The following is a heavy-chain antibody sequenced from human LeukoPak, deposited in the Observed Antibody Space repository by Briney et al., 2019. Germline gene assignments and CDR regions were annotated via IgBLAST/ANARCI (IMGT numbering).Heavy chain of an antibody. CDR2: IIPIFGTA. V-gene: IGHV1-69*13. CDR1: GGTFSSYA. Sequence: GASVKVSCKASGGTFSSYAISWVRQAAGQGLEWMGGIIPIFGTANYAQKFQGRVTITADESTSTAYMELSSLRSEDTAVYYCARGELGAAAYTYNWFDPWGQGTLVTVSS. CDR3: ARGELGAAAYTYNWFDP. D-gene: IGHD6-13*01. J-gene: IGHJ5*02.